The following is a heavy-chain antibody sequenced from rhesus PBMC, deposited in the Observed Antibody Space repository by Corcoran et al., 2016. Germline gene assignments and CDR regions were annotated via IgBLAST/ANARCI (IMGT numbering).Heavy chain of an antibody. CDR2: VDPVYSKI. CDR1: GYTFTELS. Sequence: EVQLVQSGAEVKKPGASVMVSCTVSGYTFTELSMHWVRQAPVKGLEWMGGVDPVYSKIIDAENFQGRVTMTEDTSTDTAYMELSSLRSEDTAVYYCAGNSGSLYYFDYWGQGVLVTVSS. CDR3: AGNSGSLYYFDY. J-gene: IGHJ4*01. V-gene: IGHV1-156*01. D-gene: IGHD6-25*01.